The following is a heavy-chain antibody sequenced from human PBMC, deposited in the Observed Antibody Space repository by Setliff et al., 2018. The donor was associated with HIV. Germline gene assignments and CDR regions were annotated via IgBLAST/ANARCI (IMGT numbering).Heavy chain of an antibody. CDR2: IHYSGST. D-gene: IGHD1-26*01. Sequence: SETLSLTCTVSGGPISSYYWSWIRQPPGKGLEWIGFIHYSGSTDYSPSLKSRVTISVDTSKNQFSLKLSSVTAADTAVYYCARRAYSGAYYNTYFMDVWGKGTTVTVSS. CDR3: ARRAYSGAYYNTYFMDV. J-gene: IGHJ6*03. CDR1: GGPISSYY. V-gene: IGHV4-59*01.